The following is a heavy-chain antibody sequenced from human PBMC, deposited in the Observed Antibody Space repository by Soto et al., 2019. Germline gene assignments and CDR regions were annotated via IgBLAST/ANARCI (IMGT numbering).Heavy chain of an antibody. CDR1: GGSFSAYY. J-gene: IGHJ3*02. CDR2: INLSGST. CDR3: ARRVRGVNDAFDI. D-gene: IGHD3-10*01. Sequence: QVQLLQWGAGLLKPSETLSLTCTVYGGSFSAYYWSWIRQPPGKGLEWIGEINLSGSTNYHPSLKSRVTMLKDTSKNQFSLRLSSVTAADTAVYYCARRVRGVNDAFDIWGQGTMVTISS. V-gene: IGHV4-34*01.